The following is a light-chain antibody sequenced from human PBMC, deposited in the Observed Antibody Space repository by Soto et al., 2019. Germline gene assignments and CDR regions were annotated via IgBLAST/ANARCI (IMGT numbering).Light chain of an antibody. Sequence: EVVLTQSPGTLSLSPGERATLSCRASQSVSSSNLAWYQQKPGQAPRLLIYGASNRATGVPDRFSGSGSGRDFSLSISILEPEDVAVYYCHQYGRSPDWDPGTFGQGTKVEIK. CDR2: GAS. CDR1: QSVSSSN. J-gene: IGKJ1*01. V-gene: IGKV3-20*01. CDR3: HQYGRSPDWDPGT.